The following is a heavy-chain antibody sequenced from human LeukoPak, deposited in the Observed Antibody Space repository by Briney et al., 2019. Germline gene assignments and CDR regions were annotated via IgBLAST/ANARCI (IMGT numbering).Heavy chain of an antibody. Sequence: GGSLRLSCAASGFAFSSYEMNWARQAPGKGLEWVSYISTSVSTIYYGDSVKGRFTISRDNAKNSLFLQMNILRAEDTAVYYCARGSDYGVGAFDIWGQGTMVTVSS. CDR1: GFAFSSYE. V-gene: IGHV3-48*03. CDR2: ISTSVSTI. J-gene: IGHJ3*02. CDR3: ARGSDYGVGAFDI. D-gene: IGHD4-17*01.